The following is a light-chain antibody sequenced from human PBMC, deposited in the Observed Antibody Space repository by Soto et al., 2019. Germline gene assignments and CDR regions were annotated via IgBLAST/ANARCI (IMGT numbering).Light chain of an antibody. CDR1: QSISNW. Sequence: IQMTQSPSPLPASVGDRVTITCRASQSISNWLAWYQQKPGTAPRVLIYHASNLQSGVPSRFSGSGSGTDFTLTISSLQPEDVATYYCQQSYSTPRTLGQGTKVDIK. CDR3: QQSYSTPRT. V-gene: IGKV1-39*01. J-gene: IGKJ1*01. CDR2: HAS.